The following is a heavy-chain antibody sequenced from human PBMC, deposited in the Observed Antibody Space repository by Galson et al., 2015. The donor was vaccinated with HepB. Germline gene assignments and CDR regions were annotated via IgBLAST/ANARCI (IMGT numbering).Heavy chain of an antibody. Sequence: SLRLSCAASGFTFSSYAMSWVRQAPGKGLEWVSIISGSAVGTYYADSVKGRFTISRDSSKNTLYLQVNSLRAEDTAVYYCARDLGYSYGYSCFDNWGQGTPVTVSS. CDR3: ARDLGYSYGYSCFDN. V-gene: IGHV3-23*01. CDR2: ISGSAVGT. CDR1: GFTFSSYA. D-gene: IGHD5-18*01. J-gene: IGHJ4*02.